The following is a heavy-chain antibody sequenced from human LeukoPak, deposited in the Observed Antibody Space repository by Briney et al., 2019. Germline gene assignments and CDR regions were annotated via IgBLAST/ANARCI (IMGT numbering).Heavy chain of an antibody. D-gene: IGHD3-16*01. CDR1: GDSINPHY. Sequence: PSETLSLTCTVSGDSINPHYWSWIRRPPGKGLEWIAYIYYSGSTSYNPSLKSRVTMSVDTSKNQFSLRLSSVTAADTAVYYCVRGGSWFDPWGQGTLVTVSS. CDR2: IYYSGST. CDR3: VRGGSWFDP. J-gene: IGHJ5*02. V-gene: IGHV4-59*11.